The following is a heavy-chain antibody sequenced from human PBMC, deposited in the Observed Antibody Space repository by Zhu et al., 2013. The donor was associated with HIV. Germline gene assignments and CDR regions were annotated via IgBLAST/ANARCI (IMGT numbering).Heavy chain of an antibody. CDR1: GYTFTSYY. D-gene: IGHD3-22*01. V-gene: IGHV1-69*01. Sequence: QVQLVQSGAEVKKPGASVKVSCKASGYTFTSYYMHWVRQAPGQGLEWMGGIIPIFATANYAQKFQGRVTITADESTSTAYMELSSLRSEDTAVYYCARGVYYYDSSGYYYDAFDMWARDNGHVSS. CDR3: ARGVYYYDSSGYYYDAFDM. J-gene: IGHJ3*02. CDR2: IIPIFATA.